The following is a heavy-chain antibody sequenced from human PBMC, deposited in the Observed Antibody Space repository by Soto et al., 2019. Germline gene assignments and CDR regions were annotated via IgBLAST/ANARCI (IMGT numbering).Heavy chain of an antibody. V-gene: IGHV5-51*01. D-gene: IGHD1-1*01. Sequence: PGASLKISCKGSGYSYTSYWMGWVRQMNGKGLEWMGIIYPGDSDTRYSPSFQGQVTISADKSIRTAYLQWSCLNASDTGMYYCATLVVQRERQISYYCYGRGVWDQGTTGAVSS. CDR1: GYSYTSYW. J-gene: IGHJ6*02. CDR2: IYPGDSDT. CDR3: ATLVVQRERQISYYCYGRGV.